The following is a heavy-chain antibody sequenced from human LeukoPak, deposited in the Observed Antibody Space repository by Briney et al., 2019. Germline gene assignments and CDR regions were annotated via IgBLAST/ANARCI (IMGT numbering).Heavy chain of an antibody. D-gene: IGHD2-21*02. V-gene: IGHV4-59*08. CDR1: GGSISGYY. Sequence: PSETLSLTCTVSGGSISGYYWSWIRQPPGKELEWIGYIFYSGSTNYNPSLKSRVTISVDTSKNQFSLNLSSVTAADTAVYYCARHAKPGSVTDNWFDPWGQGTLVTVSS. CDR2: IFYSGST. J-gene: IGHJ5*02. CDR3: ARHAKPGSVTDNWFDP.